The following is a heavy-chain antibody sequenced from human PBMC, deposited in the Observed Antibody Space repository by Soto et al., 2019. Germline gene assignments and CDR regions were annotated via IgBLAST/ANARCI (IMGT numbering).Heavy chain of an antibody. J-gene: IGHJ5*02. CDR2: IHNSGST. Sequence: SETLSLTCTVSGGPVSSHTYYWGWIRQPPGKGLEWIASIHNSGSTYYNPSLKSRVTISGDISKKQFFLKLSSVTAADTAVYYCARDRTYGRGVHVREFPWFDPWGQGTLVTVSS. D-gene: IGHD3-10*02. CDR1: GGPVSSHTYY. V-gene: IGHV4-39*02. CDR3: ARDRTYGRGVHVREFPWFDP.